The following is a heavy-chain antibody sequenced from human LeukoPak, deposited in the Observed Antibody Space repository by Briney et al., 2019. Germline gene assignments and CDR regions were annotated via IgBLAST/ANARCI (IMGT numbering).Heavy chain of an antibody. Sequence: ASVKVSCKASGYTFTSHYMHWVRQAPGQGLEWMGLINPSGSSTFYAQKFQGRVTITRNTSISTAYMELSSLRSEDTAVYYCARETQAAFDIWGQGTMVTVSS. CDR1: GYTFTSHY. CDR3: ARETQAAFDI. CDR2: INPSGSST. J-gene: IGHJ3*02. V-gene: IGHV1-46*01.